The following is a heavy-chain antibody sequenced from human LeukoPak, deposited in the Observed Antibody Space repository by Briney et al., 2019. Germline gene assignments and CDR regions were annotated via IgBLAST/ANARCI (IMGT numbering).Heavy chain of an antibody. CDR1: GFTVSSNY. D-gene: IGHD3-16*01. CDR2: IYSGGST. CDR3: TRSGTRLGTDFDY. V-gene: IGHV3-66*01. J-gene: IGHJ4*02. Sequence: PGGSLRLSCAASGFTVSSNYMSWVRQAPGKGLEWVSVIYSGGSTYYADSVKGRFTISRDNAKNSLYLQMNSLRVEDTAVYYCTRSGTRLGTDFDYWGQGTLVTVSS.